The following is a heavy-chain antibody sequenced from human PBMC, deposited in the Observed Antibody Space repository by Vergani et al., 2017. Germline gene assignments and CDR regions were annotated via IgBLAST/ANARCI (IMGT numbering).Heavy chain of an antibody. CDR3: ARDTAMVRGLYYYYYMDV. D-gene: IGHD5-18*01. J-gene: IGHJ6*03. CDR2: INAGNGNT. Sequence: QVQLVQSGAEVKKPGASVKVSCKASGYTFTSYAMHWVRQAPGQRLEWMGWINAGNGNTKYSQKFQGRVTITRDTSASTAYMELSSLRSEDTAVHYCARDTAMVRGLYYYYYMDVWGKGTTVTVSS. CDR1: GYTFTSYA. V-gene: IGHV1-3*01.